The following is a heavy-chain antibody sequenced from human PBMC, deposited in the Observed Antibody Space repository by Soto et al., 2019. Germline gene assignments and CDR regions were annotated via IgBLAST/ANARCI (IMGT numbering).Heavy chain of an antibody. CDR1: CYTLSSYC. V-gene: IGHV1-18*01. D-gene: IGHD4-17*01. CDR2: ISAYNGNT. CDR3: AREYDYGDYFDY. Sequence: GGPVEGSCKGSCYTLSSYCISWGGHAPGQGLEWMGWISAYNGNTNYAQKLQGRVTMTTDTSTSTAYMELRSLRSDDTAVYYCAREYDYGDYFDYWGQGTLVTVSS. J-gene: IGHJ4*02.